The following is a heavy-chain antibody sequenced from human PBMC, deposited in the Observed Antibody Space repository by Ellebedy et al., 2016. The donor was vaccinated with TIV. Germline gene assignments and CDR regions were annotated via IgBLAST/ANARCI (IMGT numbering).Heavy chain of an antibody. J-gene: IGHJ4*02. D-gene: IGHD1-26*01. V-gene: IGHV3-48*02. CDR3: ARGGAGFDSMNRELSFDS. CDR1: GFTFSTYS. CDR2: IRSSTNSI. Sequence: GGSLRLSXAASGFTFSTYSMNWVRQAPGKGLEWVAFIRSSTNSISYADSVKGRFTISRDDAENSLYLQMNSLRDEDTAVYYCARGGAGFDSMNRELSFDSWGRGTLVTVSS.